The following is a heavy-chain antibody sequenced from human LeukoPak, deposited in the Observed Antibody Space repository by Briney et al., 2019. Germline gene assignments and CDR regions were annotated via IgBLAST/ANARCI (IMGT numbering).Heavy chain of an antibody. J-gene: IGHJ5*02. CDR2: IYPGDSDT. V-gene: IGHV5-51*01. CDR3: ARFRSDSTSADWFDP. D-gene: IGHD2/OR15-2a*01. Sequence: GESLKISCKGSGYGFTSYWIGWVRQMPGKGLEWMGIIYPGDSDTRYSPSFQGQVTISADKSISTAYLQWSSLKASDTAMYYCARFRSDSTSADWFDPWGQGTLVTVSS. CDR1: GYGFTSYW.